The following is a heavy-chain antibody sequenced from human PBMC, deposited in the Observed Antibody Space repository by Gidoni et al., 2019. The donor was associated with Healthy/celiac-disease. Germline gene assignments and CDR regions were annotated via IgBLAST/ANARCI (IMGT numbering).Heavy chain of an antibody. D-gene: IGHD2-2*01. J-gene: IGHJ4*02. CDR1: GFTFSRYA. Sequence: QVQLVESGGGVVQPGRSLRLSCAASGFTFSRYAMHWVRQAPGKGLEWVAVRSYDGSNKYYADSVKGRFTISRDNSKNTLYLQMNSLRAEDTAVYYCARDLRYCSSTSCYAFDYWGQGTLVTVSS. V-gene: IGHV3-30*04. CDR3: ARDLRYCSSTSCYAFDY. CDR2: RSYDGSNK.